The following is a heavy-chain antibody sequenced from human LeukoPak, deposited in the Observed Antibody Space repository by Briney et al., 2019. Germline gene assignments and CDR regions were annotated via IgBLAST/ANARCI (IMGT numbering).Heavy chain of an antibody. CDR1: GFTFSSYW. J-gene: IGHJ4*02. CDR2: IKQDGSEK. CDR3: ATLGATSRVDY. V-gene: IGHV3-7*01. D-gene: IGHD1-26*01. Sequence: GGSLRLSSAASGFTFSSYWMSWVRQAPGKGLEWVANIKQDGSEKYYVDSVEGRFTISRDNAKKSLYLQMNSLRAEDTAVYYCATLGATSRVDYWAQGTLVTVSS.